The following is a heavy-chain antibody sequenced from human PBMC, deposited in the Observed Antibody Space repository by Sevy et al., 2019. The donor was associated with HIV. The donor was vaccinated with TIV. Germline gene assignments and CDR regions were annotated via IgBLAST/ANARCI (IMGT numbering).Heavy chain of an antibody. V-gene: IGHV3-7*01. D-gene: IGHD6-13*01. J-gene: IGHJ4*02. CDR3: ARDVPGIASIAAAGFDY. CDR1: GFTFSSYW. Sequence: GGSLRLSCAASGFTFSSYWMSWVRQAPGKGLEWVVNIKQDGSEKYYVDSVKGRFTISRDNAKNSLYLQMNSLRAEDTAVYYCARDVPGIASIAAAGFDYWGQGTLVTVSS. CDR2: IKQDGSEK.